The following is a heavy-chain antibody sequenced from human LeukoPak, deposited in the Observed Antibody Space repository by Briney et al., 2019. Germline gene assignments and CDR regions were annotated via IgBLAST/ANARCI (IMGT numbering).Heavy chain of an antibody. D-gene: IGHD5-18*01. CDR3: AKGELGLWFDY. CDR2: ISSSSGTI. CDR1: GFTFSSYS. Sequence: GGSLRLSCAASGFTFSSYSMNWVRQAPGKGLEWVSYISSSSGTIYYADSVKGRFTISRDNSKNTLYLQMNSLRAEDTAVYYCAKGELGLWFDYWGQGTLVTVSS. J-gene: IGHJ4*02. V-gene: IGHV3-48*01.